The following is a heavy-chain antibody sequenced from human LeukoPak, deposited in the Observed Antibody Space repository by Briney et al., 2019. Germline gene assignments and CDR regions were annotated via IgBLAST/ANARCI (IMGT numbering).Heavy chain of an antibody. Sequence: PSETLSLTCTVSGGSISSYYWSWIRQPAGKGLEWIGRIYTSGSTNYNPSFKSRVTMSVDTSKNQFSLKLSSVTAADTAVYYCARERPAGSGYDPSAFDIWGQGTMVTVSS. CDR2: IYTSGST. CDR1: GGSISSYY. CDR3: ARERPAGSGYDPSAFDI. J-gene: IGHJ3*02. D-gene: IGHD5-12*01. V-gene: IGHV4-4*07.